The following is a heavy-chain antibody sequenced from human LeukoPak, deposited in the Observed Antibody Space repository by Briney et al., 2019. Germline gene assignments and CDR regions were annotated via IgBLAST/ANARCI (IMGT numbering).Heavy chain of an antibody. CDR2: IYTNENT. CDR1: GGSISIYY. D-gene: IGHD6-19*01. Sequence: PSETLCLTCTVSGGSISIYYWNWIRQPAGEGLEWIGRIYTNENTFFNPSLKSRVTMSVDTSKNQFSLQLTSVTAADAAVYYCARSSDSSGYYGGGIIDYWGQGTLVTASS. J-gene: IGHJ4*02. CDR3: ARSSDSSGYYGGGIIDY. V-gene: IGHV4-4*07.